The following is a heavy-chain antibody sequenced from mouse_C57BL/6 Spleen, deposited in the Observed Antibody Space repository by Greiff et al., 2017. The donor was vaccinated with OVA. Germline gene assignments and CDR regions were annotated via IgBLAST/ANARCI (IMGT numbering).Heavy chain of an antibody. CDR2: INPNNGGT. CDR1: GYTFTDYY. D-gene: IGHD4-1*01. J-gene: IGHJ2*01. V-gene: IGHV1-26*01. Sequence: VQLQQSGPELVKPGASVKISCKASGYTFTDYYMNWVKQSHGKSLEWIGDINPNNGGTSYNQKFKGKATLTVDKSSSTAYMELRSLTSEDSAVYYCARSYLVRLGLDYWGQGTTLTVSS. CDR3: ARSYLVRLGLDY.